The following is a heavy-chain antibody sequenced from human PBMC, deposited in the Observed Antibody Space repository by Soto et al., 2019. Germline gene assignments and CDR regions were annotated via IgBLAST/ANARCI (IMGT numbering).Heavy chain of an antibody. V-gene: IGHV3-30-3*01. D-gene: IGHD1-26*01. Sequence: QVQLVESGGGVVQPGRSLRLSCAASGFTLSSYAMHWVRQAPGKGLEWVAVISYDGSNKYYADSVKGRFTISRDNSKNTLYLQMNSLRAEDTAVYYCARGRSLGGMDVWGQGTTVTVSS. CDR2: ISYDGSNK. CDR1: GFTLSSYA. CDR3: ARGRSLGGMDV. J-gene: IGHJ6*02.